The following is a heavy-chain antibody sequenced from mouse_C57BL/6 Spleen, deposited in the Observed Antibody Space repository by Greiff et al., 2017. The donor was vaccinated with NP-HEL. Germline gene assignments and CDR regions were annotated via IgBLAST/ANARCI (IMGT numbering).Heavy chain of an antibody. Sequence: EVQGVESGGGLVKPGGSLKLSCAASGFTFSSYAMSWVRQTPEKRLEWVATISDGGSYTYYPDNVKGRFTISRDNAKNNLYLQMSHLKSEDTAMYYCARDRGYYDYDPAWFAYWGQGTLVTVSA. D-gene: IGHD2-4*01. CDR1: GFTFSSYA. CDR2: ISDGGSYT. J-gene: IGHJ3*01. CDR3: ARDRGYYDYDPAWFAY. V-gene: IGHV5-4*01.